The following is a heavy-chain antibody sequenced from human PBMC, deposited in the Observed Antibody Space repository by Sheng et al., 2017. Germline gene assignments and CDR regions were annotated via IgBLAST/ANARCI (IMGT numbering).Heavy chain of an antibody. CDR1: GFSFSSYG. J-gene: IGHJ6*03. CDR2: ISHDGSNK. D-gene: IGHD2-8*01. V-gene: IGHV3-30*18. Sequence: QVQLVESGGGVVQPGRSLRLSCAASGFSFSSYGMHWVRQAPGKGLEWVALISHDGSNKRYADSAKGRFTISRDNSKNTLYLQMNSLRPEDTAVYYCAKSGVSQYYYMDVWGQGDHG. CDR3: AKSGVSQYYYMDV.